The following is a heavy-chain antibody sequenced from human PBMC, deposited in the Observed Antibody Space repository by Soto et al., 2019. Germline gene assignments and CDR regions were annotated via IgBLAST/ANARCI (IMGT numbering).Heavy chain of an antibody. CDR2: ISDDGDKR. CDR1: GFTFSNYG. CDR3: AKARVRIVGANSFDY. J-gene: IGHJ4*02. Sequence: GGSLRLSCVGSGFTFSNYGMHWVRQPPGKGLEWVALISDDGDKRYYADSVRGRLIISRDNSKDTLYLQMNSLGPDDTAVYFCAKARVRIVGANSFDYWGQGT. V-gene: IGHV3-30*18. D-gene: IGHD1-26*01.